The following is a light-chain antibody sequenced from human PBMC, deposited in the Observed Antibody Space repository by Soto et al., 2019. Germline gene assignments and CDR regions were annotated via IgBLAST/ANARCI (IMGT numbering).Light chain of an antibody. J-gene: IGKJ1*01. Sequence: DTQVNQSPSSLSASVGDRITITCRASENIGNYLNWYQQKPGKAPKLLIYIASSLQTGVPSRFSASGSGTDFTLTISSLQPDDFATYYCQQTFSPVWTFGQGTRWIS. CDR3: QQTFSPVWT. V-gene: IGKV1-39*01. CDR1: ENIGNY. CDR2: IAS.